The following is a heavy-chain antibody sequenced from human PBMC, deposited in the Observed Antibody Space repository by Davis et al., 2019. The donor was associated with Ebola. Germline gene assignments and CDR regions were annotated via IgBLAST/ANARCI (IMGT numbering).Heavy chain of an antibody. CDR1: GFTFSSYW. J-gene: IGHJ4*02. CDR3: ARDAQYSTFDH. CDR2: MDQDGSEK. D-gene: IGHD6-6*01. V-gene: IGHV3-7*01. Sequence: PGGSLRLSCTASGFTFSSYWMSWVRQAPGKGLEWVANMDQDGSEKNYVDSVKGRFTVSRDNAKNSLYLQMNSLRAEDTAVYYCARDAQYSTFDHWGQGTLVTVSS.